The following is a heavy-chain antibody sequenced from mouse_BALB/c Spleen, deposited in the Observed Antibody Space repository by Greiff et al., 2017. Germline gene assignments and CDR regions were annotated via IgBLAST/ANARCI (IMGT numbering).Heavy chain of an antibody. CDR3: TSYGNYVGAMDY. V-gene: IGHV1S81*02. CDR1: GYTFTSYY. CDR2: INPSNGGT. D-gene: IGHD2-1*01. Sequence: VQLVESGAELVKPGASVKLSCKASGYTFTSYYMYWVKQRPGQGLEWIGEINPSNGGTNFNEKFKSKATLTVDKSSSTAYMQLSSLTSEDSAVYYCTSYGNYVGAMDYWGQGTSVTVSS. J-gene: IGHJ4*01.